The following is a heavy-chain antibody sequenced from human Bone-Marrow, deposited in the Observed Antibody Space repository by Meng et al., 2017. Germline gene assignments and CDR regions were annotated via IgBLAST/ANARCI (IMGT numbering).Heavy chain of an antibody. CDR1: GYTFTGYY. CDR3: AREPSLPGVAVAGSPYYYYGMDV. Sequence: ASVKVSCKASGYTFTGYYMHWVRQAPGQGLEWMGWINPNSGGTNYAQKFQGRVTMTRDTSISTAYMELSRLRSDDTAVYYCAREPSLPGVAVAGSPYYYYGMDVWGQGNTVNGYS. J-gene: IGHJ6*02. CDR2: INPNSGGT. V-gene: IGHV1-2*02. D-gene: IGHD6-19*01.